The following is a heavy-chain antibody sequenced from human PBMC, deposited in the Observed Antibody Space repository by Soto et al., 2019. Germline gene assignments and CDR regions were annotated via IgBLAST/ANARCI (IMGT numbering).Heavy chain of an antibody. Sequence: SETLSLTCTVSGGSISSGGYYWSWIRQHPGKGLEWIGYIYYSGSTYYNPSLKTRVTRSVDTSKNQFSLKLSSVTAADTAVYYYARSRYDFSFDYWGQGTMVTVSS. CDR3: ARSRYDFSFDY. CDR1: GGSISSGGYY. J-gene: IGHJ4*02. CDR2: IYYSGST. D-gene: IGHD3-3*01. V-gene: IGHV4-31*03.